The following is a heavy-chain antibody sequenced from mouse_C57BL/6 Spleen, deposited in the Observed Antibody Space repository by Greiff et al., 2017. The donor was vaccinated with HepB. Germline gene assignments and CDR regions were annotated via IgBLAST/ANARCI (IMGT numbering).Heavy chain of an antibody. J-gene: IGHJ4*01. D-gene: IGHD1-1*01. CDR2: IRSKSSNYAT. CDR1: GFTFNTYA. CDR3: VRDRDYYGSSPYYYAMDY. V-gene: IGHV10-3*01. Sequence: EVQLVESGGGLVQPKGSLKLSCAASGFTFNTYAMHWVRQAPGKGLEWVARIRSKSSNYATYYADSVKDRFTISRDDSQSMLYLQMNNLKTEDTAMYYCVRDRDYYGSSPYYYAMDYWGQGTSVTVSS.